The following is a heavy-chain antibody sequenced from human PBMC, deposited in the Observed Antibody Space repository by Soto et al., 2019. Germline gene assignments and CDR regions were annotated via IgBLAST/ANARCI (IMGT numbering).Heavy chain of an antibody. CDR3: ARQWVVRGNYGMDV. V-gene: IGHV6-1*01. CDR2: TYYRSKWYN. J-gene: IGHJ6*01. Sequence: SQALSLTCAISGSSVSSDIAAWNWIRQSPSRGLEWLGRTYYRSKWYNDYAVSVKSRITINPDTSKNQFSLQLNSVTPEDTAVYYCARQWVVRGNYGMDVWGQGTTVTVSS. CDR1: GSSVSSDIAA. D-gene: IGHD3-10*01.